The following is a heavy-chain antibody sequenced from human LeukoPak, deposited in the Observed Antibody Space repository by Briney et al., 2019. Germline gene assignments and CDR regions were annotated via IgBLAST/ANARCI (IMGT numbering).Heavy chain of an antibody. Sequence: GGSLRLSCAASGFTFSSYEMDWVRQAPGKGLDWVSYISSSGSSIYYADPVKGRFTISRDNAKNSLYLQMNSLRAEDTAVYYCARGLDGAYYFYYGLDVWGQGTTVTVSS. CDR1: GFTFSSYE. J-gene: IGHJ6*02. V-gene: IGHV3-48*03. D-gene: IGHD4-17*01. CDR3: ARGLDGAYYFYYGLDV. CDR2: ISSSGSSI.